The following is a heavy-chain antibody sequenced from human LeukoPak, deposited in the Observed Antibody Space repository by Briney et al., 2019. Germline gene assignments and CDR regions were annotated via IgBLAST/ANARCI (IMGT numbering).Heavy chain of an antibody. Sequence: GESLKISCKGSGYGFTSYWIGWVRQMPGKGLEWMGIIYPGDSDTRYSPSFQGQVTISADKSISTAYLQWSSLKASDTAMYYCARSEMWFGELGDYWGQGTLVTVSS. J-gene: IGHJ4*02. CDR1: GYGFTSYW. V-gene: IGHV5-51*01. CDR3: ARSEMWFGELGDY. D-gene: IGHD3-10*01. CDR2: IYPGDSDT.